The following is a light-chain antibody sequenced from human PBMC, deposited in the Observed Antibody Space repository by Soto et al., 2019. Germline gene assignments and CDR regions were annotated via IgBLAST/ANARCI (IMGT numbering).Light chain of an antibody. CDR3: QQYNSYPWT. J-gene: IGKJ1*01. Sequence: ADRVTIHCRASQSISIWLAWYQQKPGKAPKLLIYDASSLESGVPSRFSGSGSGTEFTLTISSLQPDDFATYYCQQYNSYPWTFGQGTKVDIK. CDR1: QSISIW. CDR2: DAS. V-gene: IGKV1-5*01.